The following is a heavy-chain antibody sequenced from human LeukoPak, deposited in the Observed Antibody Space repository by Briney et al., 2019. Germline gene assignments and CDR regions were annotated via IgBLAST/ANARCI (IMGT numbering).Heavy chain of an antibody. D-gene: IGHD5-24*01. CDR1: GGSISSYY. V-gene: IGHV4-59*01. J-gene: IGHJ6*03. CDR3: ARGVENYYYYMDV. CDR2: IYYSGST. Sequence: PSETLSLTRTVSGGSISSYYWGWLRQPPGKGLERSGYIYYSGSTNYNPSLKSRVTISVDTSKTQFSLKLSSVTAADTAVYYCARGVENYYYYMDVWGKGTTVTVSS.